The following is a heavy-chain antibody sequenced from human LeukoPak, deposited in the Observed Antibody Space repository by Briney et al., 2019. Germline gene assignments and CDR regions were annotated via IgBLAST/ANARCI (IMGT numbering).Heavy chain of an antibody. J-gene: IGHJ5*02. V-gene: IGHV4-34*01. CDR1: GGSFSGYY. CDR2: INHSGST. D-gene: IGHD2-2*01. CDR3: ARLTCSSTSCYAITNWFDP. Sequence: SETLSLTCAVYGGSFSGYYWSWIRQPPGKGLEWIGEINHSGSTNYNPSLKSRVTISVDTSKNQFSLKLSSVTAADTAVYYCARLTCSSTSCYAITNWFDPWGQGTLVTVSS.